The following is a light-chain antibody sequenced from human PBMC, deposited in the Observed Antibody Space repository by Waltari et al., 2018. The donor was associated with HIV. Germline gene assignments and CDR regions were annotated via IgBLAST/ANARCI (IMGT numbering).Light chain of an antibody. CDR2: DVN. CDR3: CSYAGSTTYV. J-gene: IGLJ1*01. Sequence: QSALTQPASVSGSPGQSITISCTGPDSDVGLYNYVSWYQQHPGQVPKLIIYDVNTRPSGISSRFSGSKSGDTASLTISRVQADDEADYYCCSYAGSTTYVFGTGTTVTVL. V-gene: IGLV2-23*02. CDR1: DSDVGLYNY.